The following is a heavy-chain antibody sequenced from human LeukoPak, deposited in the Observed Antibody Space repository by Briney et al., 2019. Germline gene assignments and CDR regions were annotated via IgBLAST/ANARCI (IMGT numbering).Heavy chain of an antibody. CDR3: AKGFYYYDSSGPLDY. CDR2: ISYDGRNK. CDR1: GFPFSSYG. Sequence: GGSLRLSCAASGFPFSSYGMHWVRQAPGKGLEWVAVISYDGRNKYYADSVKGRFTISRDNSKNTLYLQMNSLRAEDTAVYYCAKGFYYYDSSGPLDYWGQGTLVTVSS. V-gene: IGHV3-30*18. D-gene: IGHD3-22*01. J-gene: IGHJ4*02.